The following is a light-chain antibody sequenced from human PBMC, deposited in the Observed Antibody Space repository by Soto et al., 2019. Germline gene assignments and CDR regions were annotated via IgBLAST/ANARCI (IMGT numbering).Light chain of an antibody. V-gene: IGLV1-51*01. CDR3: GRGDGRRNTQM. CDR2: DND. Sequence: QSVLTQPPSVSAASGQKVSISCSRSSSNIGNNYVSWYRQLPGTDPKLLIYDNDKRPSGIPDRFSGSNSGTSTTLVITGLQTGHEADDYCGRGDGRRNTQMFGGGTKLTVL. CDR1: SSNIGNNY. J-gene: IGLJ3*02.